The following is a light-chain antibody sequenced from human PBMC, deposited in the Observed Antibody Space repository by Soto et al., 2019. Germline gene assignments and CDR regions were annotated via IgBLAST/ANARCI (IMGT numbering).Light chain of an antibody. CDR3: HPYGSATIT. Sequence: IVLRQSPGTLSLFPGERATLSCSAIRDVRRSFSAWYQQQLGQPPRLLTYDASTTATGLPDRFSGSGSATDFTLTISRLEPEAFAVYFCHPYGSATITSGQATRLEIK. CDR1: RDVRRSF. V-gene: IGKV3-20*01. J-gene: IGKJ5*01. CDR2: DAS.